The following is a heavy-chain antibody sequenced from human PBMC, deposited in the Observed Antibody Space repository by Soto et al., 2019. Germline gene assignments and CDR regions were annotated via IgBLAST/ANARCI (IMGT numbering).Heavy chain of an antibody. D-gene: IGHD6-6*01. J-gene: IGHJ5*02. CDR3: ARASSIADYNWFDP. V-gene: IGHV4-59*01. CDR2: IYYSGST. Sequence: PSETLSLTCTVSGGSISSDYWSWIRQPPGKGLEWIGYIYYSGSTNYNPSLKSRVTISVDTSKNQFSLKLSSVTAADTAVYYCARASSIADYNWFDPWGQGTLVTVSS. CDR1: GGSISSDY.